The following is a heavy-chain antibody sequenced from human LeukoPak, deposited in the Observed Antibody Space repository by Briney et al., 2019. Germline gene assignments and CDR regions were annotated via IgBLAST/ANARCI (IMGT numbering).Heavy chain of an antibody. CDR3: ARMPGSGYDILTGYYFRGYMDV. CDR1: GGSISSSSYY. CDR2: IYYSGST. D-gene: IGHD3-9*01. J-gene: IGHJ6*03. Sequence: SETLSLTCTVSGGSISSSSYYWGWIRQPPGKGLEWIGSIYYSGSTYYNPSLKSRVTISVDTSKNQFSLKLSSVTAADTAVYYCARMPGSGYDILTGYYFRGYMDVWGKGTTVTISS. V-gene: IGHV4-39*01.